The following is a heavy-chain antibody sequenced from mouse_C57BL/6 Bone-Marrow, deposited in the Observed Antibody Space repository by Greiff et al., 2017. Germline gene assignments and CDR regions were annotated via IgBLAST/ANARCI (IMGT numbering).Heavy chain of an antibody. CDR2: IYPGNSDT. CDR1: GYTFTSYW. D-gene: IGHD1-1*01. Sequence: VQLQQSGPVLARPGASVKMSCKTSGYTFTSYWMHWVKQRPGQGLEWIGAIYPGNSDTSYNQKFKGKAKLTAVKSASTAYMELIGLTNEDSAVSYCTRPVVAHWYFDVWGTGTTVTVSS. CDR3: TRPVVAHWYFDV. V-gene: IGHV1-5*01. J-gene: IGHJ1*03.